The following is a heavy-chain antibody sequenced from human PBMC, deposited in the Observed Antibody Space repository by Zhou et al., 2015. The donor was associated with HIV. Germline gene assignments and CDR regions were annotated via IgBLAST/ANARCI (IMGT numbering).Heavy chain of an antibody. CDR2: IIPILGIA. J-gene: IGHJ6*02. CDR1: GGTFSSYT. V-gene: IGHV1-69*02. CDR3: ARVSIVVVPAEDYYGMDV. D-gene: IGHD2-2*01. Sequence: QVQLVQSGAEVKKPGSSVKVSCKASGGTFSSYTISWVRQAPGQGLEWMGRIIPILGIANYAQKFQGRVTITADKSTSTAYMELSSLRSEDTAVYYCARVSIVVVPAEDYYGMDVWGQGTTVTVSS.